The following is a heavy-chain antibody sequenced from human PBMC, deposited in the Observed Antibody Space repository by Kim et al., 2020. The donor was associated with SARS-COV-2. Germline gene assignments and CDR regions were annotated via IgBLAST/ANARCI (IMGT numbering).Heavy chain of an antibody. J-gene: IGHJ1*01. V-gene: IGHV3-66*01. D-gene: IGHD3-22*01. CDR3: ATIVFYYDAGYFKN. Sequence: ADSVKGRLIISRDHSKNTLYLQMNSLRAEDTAVYYCATIVFYYDAGYFKNWGQGTLVIVSS.